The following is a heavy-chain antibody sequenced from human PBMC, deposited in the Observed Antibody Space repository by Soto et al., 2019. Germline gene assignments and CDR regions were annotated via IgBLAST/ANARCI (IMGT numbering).Heavy chain of an antibody. D-gene: IGHD5-18*01. Sequence: ASVKVSCKASGYTFTGYYMHWVRQAPGQGLEWMGWINPNSGGTNYAQKFQGWVTMTRDTSISTAYMELSRLRSDDTAVYYCARDADTAMRSPVYYGMDVWGQGTTVTVSS. J-gene: IGHJ6*02. CDR1: GYTFTGYY. CDR2: INPNSGGT. V-gene: IGHV1-2*04. CDR3: ARDADTAMRSPVYYGMDV.